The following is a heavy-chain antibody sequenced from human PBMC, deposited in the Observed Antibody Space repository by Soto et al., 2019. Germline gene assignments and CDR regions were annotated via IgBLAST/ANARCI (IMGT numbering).Heavy chain of an antibody. V-gene: IGHV3-23*01. D-gene: IGHD6-13*01. CDR2: ISGSGGST. CDR1: GFTFSSYA. J-gene: IGHJ4*02. Sequence: GGSLRLSCAASGFTFSSYAMSWVRQAPGKGLEWVSAISGSGGSTYYADSVKGRFTISRDNTKNTLYLQMNSLRAEDTAVYYGASQGVISSSWYFDYWGQGTLVTVSS. CDR3: ASQGVISSSWYFDY.